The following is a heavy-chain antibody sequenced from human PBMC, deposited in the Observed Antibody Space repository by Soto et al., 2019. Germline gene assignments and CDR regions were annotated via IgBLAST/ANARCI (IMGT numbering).Heavy chain of an antibody. J-gene: IGHJ5*02. V-gene: IGHV4-31*03. CDR3: ARDPLRGNWFDP. Sequence: PSETLSLTCTVSGGSISSGGYYWSWIRQHPGKGLEWIGYIYYSGSTYYNPSLKSRVTISVDTSKNQFSLKLSSVTAADTAVYYCARDPLRGNWFDPWGQGTLVTVSS. CDR2: IYYSGST. CDR1: GGSISSGGYY. D-gene: IGHD4-17*01.